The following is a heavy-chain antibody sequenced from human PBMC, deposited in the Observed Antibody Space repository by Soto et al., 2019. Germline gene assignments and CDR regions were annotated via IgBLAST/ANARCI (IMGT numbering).Heavy chain of an antibody. CDR2: INAGDGTT. Sequence: QVQLVQSGAEVKRPGASVKVSCKTSGYTFTSYAIHWVRQAPGQRPEWVGWINAGDGTTKYSQTFQDRVTISRDISATTAYMDLSSLKSEDTAVYYCARAPFGDYDYWGQGTLVTVSS. D-gene: IGHD4-17*01. CDR1: GYTFTSYA. J-gene: IGHJ4*02. V-gene: IGHV1-3*01. CDR3: ARAPFGDYDY.